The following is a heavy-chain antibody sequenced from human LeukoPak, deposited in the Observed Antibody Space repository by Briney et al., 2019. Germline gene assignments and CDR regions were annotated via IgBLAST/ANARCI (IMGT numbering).Heavy chain of an antibody. V-gene: IGHV2-5*01. CDR3: AHRQAAARKYYFDY. J-gene: IGHJ4*02. Sequence: SGPTLVKPTQTLTLTCTFSGFSLSTSGVGVGWIRQPPGKALEWLALIYWNDDKRYSPSLKSRLTITKDTSKNQVVLTMTNMDPVDTATYYCAHRQAAARKYYFDYWGQGTLVTVSS. CDR1: GFSLSTSGVG. D-gene: IGHD6-13*01. CDR2: IYWNDDK.